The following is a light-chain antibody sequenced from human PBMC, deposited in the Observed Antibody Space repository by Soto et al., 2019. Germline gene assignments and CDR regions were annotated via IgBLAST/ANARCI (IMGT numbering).Light chain of an antibody. V-gene: IGKV3-20*01. J-gene: IGKJ1*01. CDR1: QSVSSSY. CDR2: GAS. CDR3: QQYGSSPRT. Sequence: EIVLTQSPGTLSLSPGERATLSCRASQSVSSSYLAWYQQKPGQAPRLLIYGASSRATGIPDRCSGSGSGTDFTLTIGRLEPEDCAVYYCQQYGSSPRTFGQGTKVEIK.